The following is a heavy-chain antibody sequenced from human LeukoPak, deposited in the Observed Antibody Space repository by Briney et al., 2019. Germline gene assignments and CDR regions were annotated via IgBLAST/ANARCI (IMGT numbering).Heavy chain of an antibody. Sequence: PGGSLRLSCAASGFTVSSNYMSWVRQAPGKGLEWVSVIYSGGSTYYADSVKGRFTISRDNSKNTLYLQMNSLRAEDTAVYYCARDNDFWSGYDYWGQGTLVTVSS. CDR2: IYSGGST. J-gene: IGHJ4*02. CDR1: GFTVSSNY. CDR3: ARDNDFWSGYDY. V-gene: IGHV3-53*01. D-gene: IGHD3-3*01.